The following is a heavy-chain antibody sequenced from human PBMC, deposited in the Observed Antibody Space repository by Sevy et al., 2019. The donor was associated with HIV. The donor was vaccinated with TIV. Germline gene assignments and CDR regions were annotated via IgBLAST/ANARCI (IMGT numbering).Heavy chain of an antibody. V-gene: IGHV3-30*18. CDR3: SKVRCTGGVCEYYYYALDV. J-gene: IGHJ6*02. CDR2: ISYDGTTQ. CDR1: GFTFSSYS. D-gene: IGHD2-8*02. Sequence: GGSLRLSCAASGFTFSSYSMHWVRQAPGKGLEWVAVISYDGTTQYYGDSVKGRFTISRDNSKNRLYLQMNSLRLEDMAVFYCSKVRCTGGVCEYYYYALDVWGQGTTVTVSS.